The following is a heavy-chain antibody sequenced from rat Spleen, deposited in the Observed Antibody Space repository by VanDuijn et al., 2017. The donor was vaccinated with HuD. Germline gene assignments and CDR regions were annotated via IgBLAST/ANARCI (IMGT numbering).Heavy chain of an antibody. CDR1: GFAFSDYY. Sequence: EVQLVESDGGLVQPGRSLKLSCAASGFAFSDYYMAWVRQAPTKGLEWVATINYDGISTFYRDSLKRRFTISRDNAKSTLYLQMDSLRSEDTATYYCARHGSRSPYFYVFDAWGQGVSVTVSS. CDR2: INYDGIST. D-gene: IGHD3-8*01. J-gene: IGHJ4*01. V-gene: IGHV5-29*01. CDR3: ARHGSRSPYFYVFDA.